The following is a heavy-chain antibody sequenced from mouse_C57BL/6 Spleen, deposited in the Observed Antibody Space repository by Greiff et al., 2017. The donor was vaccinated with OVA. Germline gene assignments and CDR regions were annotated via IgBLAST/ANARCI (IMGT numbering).Heavy chain of an antibody. V-gene: IGHV14-4*01. CDR2: IDPENGDT. D-gene: IGHD1-1*01. CDR1: GFNIKDDY. CDR3: TTAHYYGSIYEGY. J-gene: IGHJ2*01. Sequence: EVQRVESGAELVRPGASVKLSCTASGFNIKDDYMNWVKKRPEQGLEWIGWIDPENGDTEYASKFQGKATITADTSSNTAYLQLSSLTSEDTAVYYCTTAHYYGSIYEGYWGQGTTLTVSS.